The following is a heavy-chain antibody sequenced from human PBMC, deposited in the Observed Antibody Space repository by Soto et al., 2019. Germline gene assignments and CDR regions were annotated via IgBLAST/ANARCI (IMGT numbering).Heavy chain of an antibody. CDR3: ARGDTPMITGMDSFDI. J-gene: IGHJ3*02. CDR1: GFTFSRYW. V-gene: IGHV3-7*01. CDR2: IKQDGTEK. D-gene: IGHD5-18*01. Sequence: GGSLRLSCAASGFTFSRYWMNWVRQAPGKGLEWVANIKQDGTEKNYVDSVKDRFTISRDNARKSLYLQMDSLRAEDTAVYFCARGDTPMITGMDSFDIWGQGTMVTVSS.